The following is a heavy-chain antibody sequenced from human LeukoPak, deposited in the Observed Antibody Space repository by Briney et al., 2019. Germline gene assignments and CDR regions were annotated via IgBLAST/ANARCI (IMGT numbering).Heavy chain of an antibody. CDR1: GFTFSTYN. V-gene: IGHV3-48*02. CDR2: ISGGSSTI. D-gene: IGHD3-10*01. CDR3: ARDSGYPSGSWWWYFGL. Sequence: GGSLRLSCAASGFTFSTYNMNWVRQAPGRGLEWVSYISGGSSTIYYADSVKGRFTVSRDNAKSSLYLQMNSLRDEDTAVYFCARDSGYPSGSWWWYFGLWGRGILVTVSS. J-gene: IGHJ2*01.